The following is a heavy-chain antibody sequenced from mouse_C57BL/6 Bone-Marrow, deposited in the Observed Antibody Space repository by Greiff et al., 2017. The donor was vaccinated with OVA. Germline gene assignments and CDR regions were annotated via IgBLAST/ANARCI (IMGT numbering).Heavy chain of an antibody. CDR2: IRLKSGNYAT. CDR1: GFTFSNYW. CDR3: TGGVWYIDV. Sequence: EVQGVESGGGLVQPGGSMKLSCVASGFTFSNYWMNWVRQSPEKGLEWVAQIRLKSGNYATHYAESVKGRFTISRDESKRSVYLQMNNLRAEDTGIDYCTGGVWYIDVWGTGTTVTVTS. J-gene: IGHJ1*03. V-gene: IGHV6-3*01.